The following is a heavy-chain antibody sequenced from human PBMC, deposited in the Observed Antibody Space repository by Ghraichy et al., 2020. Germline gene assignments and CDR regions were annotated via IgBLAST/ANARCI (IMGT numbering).Heavy chain of an antibody. CDR2: IKEEGGEK. J-gene: IGHJ3*02. CDR3: ARALTSFDIFDI. V-gene: IGHV3-7*01. CDR1: GFTFGNYW. D-gene: IGHD2/OR15-2a*01. Sequence: EALNISCAASGFTFGNYWMSWVRQAPGKGLEWVANIKEEGGEKYYVDSVKGRFTISRDNAKNSLYLQMNSLRAEDTAVYYCARALTSFDIFDIWGQGTMVTVSS.